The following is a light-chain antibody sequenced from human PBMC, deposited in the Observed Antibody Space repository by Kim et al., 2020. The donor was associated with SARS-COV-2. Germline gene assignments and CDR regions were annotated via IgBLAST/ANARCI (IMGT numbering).Light chain of an antibody. CDR3: QHYVRFPYT. V-gene: IGKV1-5*03. J-gene: IGKJ2*01. CDR1: QGINTY. CDR2: LAS. Sequence: SASVGDRVTITGRASQGINTYLAWYQQRPGKAPKLLIYLASTLESGVPPRFSGSGFGTEFTLTINSLQPDDFATYYCQHYVRFPYTFGPGTKLEI.